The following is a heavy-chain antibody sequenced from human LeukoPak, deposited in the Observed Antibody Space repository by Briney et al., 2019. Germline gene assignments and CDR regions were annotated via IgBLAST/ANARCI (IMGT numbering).Heavy chain of an antibody. J-gene: IGHJ4*02. V-gene: IGHV1-69*04. D-gene: IGHD3-22*01. CDR3: AREVNTMIVVGRRFDY. CDR1: GGTFGSYA. Sequence: ASVKVSCKASGGTFGSYAISWVRQAPGQGLEWMGRIIPMLGIANYAQKFQGRVTITADKSTSTAYMELSSLSSEDTAVYYCAREVNTMIVVGRRFDYWGQGTLVTVSS. CDR2: IIPMLGIA.